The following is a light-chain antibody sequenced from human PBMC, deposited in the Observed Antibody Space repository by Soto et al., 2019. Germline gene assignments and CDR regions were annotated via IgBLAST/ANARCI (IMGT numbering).Light chain of an antibody. CDR2: GAS. CDR1: QSVSSSY. J-gene: IGKJ5*01. Sequence: EIVLTQSPGTLSLSPGERATLSCRASQSVSSSYLAWYQQKPGQAPRLLIYGASSRATGIPDRFSGSGSGTDFTLTISRLEPEDFAVYYCQQRGDWPLTFGQGTRLEI. V-gene: IGKV3D-20*02. CDR3: QQRGDWPLT.